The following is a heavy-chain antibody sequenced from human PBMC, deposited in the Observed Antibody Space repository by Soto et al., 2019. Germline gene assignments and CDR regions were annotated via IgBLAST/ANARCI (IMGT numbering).Heavy chain of an antibody. J-gene: IGHJ4*02. CDR3: VRRVSGNYDY. Sequence: EVQLAESGGGMVQPGWSLRLSCVASGFTFSSYAMHWVRQAPGKGLEYVSSISSNGGTTYYGNSVKGRFTISRDNSKNPLYLQMGSLRAEDMAVYYCVRRVSGNYDYWGQGTLVTVSS. CDR1: GFTFSSYA. CDR2: ISSNGGTT. D-gene: IGHD1-7*01. V-gene: IGHV3-64*01.